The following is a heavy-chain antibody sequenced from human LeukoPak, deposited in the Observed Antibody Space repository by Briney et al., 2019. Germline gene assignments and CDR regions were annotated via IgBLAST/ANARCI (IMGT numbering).Heavy chain of an antibody. D-gene: IGHD3-22*01. CDR2: ISAYNGNT. CDR3: ARDSSLVSSGYDY. CDR1: GYTFTSYG. V-gene: IGHV1-18*01. Sequence: ASVKVSCKASGYTFTSYGISWVRQAPGQELEWMGWISAYNGNTNYAQKLQGRVTMTRDTSISTAYMELSRLRSDDTAVYYCARDSSLVSSGYDYWGQGTLVTVSS. J-gene: IGHJ4*02.